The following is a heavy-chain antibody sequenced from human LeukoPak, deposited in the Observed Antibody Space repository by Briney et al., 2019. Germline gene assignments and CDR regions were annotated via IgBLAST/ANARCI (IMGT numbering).Heavy chain of an antibody. J-gene: IGHJ4*02. V-gene: IGHV4-59*01. CDR2: INDSGST. Sequence: PSETLFLTCTVSGDSINNYYWSWLRQPPGKGPEWIGNINDSGSTISNPSLRSRATISVDMSKKHFFLDLSSVTAADTAVYYCARAVHGSGSYDQYTGGWYYFDYWGQGTLVTVSS. D-gene: IGHD3-10*01. CDR1: GDSINNYY. CDR3: ARAVHGSGSYDQYTGGWYYFDY.